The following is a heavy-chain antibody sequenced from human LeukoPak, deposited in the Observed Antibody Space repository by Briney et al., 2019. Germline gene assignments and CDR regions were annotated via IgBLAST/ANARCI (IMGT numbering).Heavy chain of an antibody. J-gene: IGHJ3*02. V-gene: IGHV1-8*03. CDR2: MNPNSGNT. Sequence: GASVTVSCKASGYTFTSYDISWVRQAAGQGLEWMGWMNPNSGNTGYAQKFQGRVTITRNTSISTAYMELSSLRSEDTAVYYCARYGYGHDAFDIWGQGTMVTVSS. D-gene: IGHD5-18*01. CDR3: ARYGYGHDAFDI. CDR1: GYTFTSYD.